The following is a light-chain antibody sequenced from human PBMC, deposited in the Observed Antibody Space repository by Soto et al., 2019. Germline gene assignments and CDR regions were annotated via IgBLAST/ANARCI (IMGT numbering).Light chain of an antibody. CDR1: SSDIGGSKY. CDR3: SSFTSSTTLL. CDR2: EVT. J-gene: IGLJ2*01. V-gene: IGLV2-14*01. Sequence: QSALTQPASLSGSPGQSITISCAGTSSDIGGSKYVSWYQQHPGKAPKLIIYEVTYRPSGVADRFSGSKSGDTASLTISGLQAEDEAHYYCSSFTSSTTLLFGGGTKLTVL.